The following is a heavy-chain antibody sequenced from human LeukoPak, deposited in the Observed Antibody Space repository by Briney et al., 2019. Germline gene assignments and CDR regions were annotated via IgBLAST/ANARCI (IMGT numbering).Heavy chain of an antibody. CDR2: ISGSGGST. V-gene: IGHV3-23*01. CDR3: AKSPGDFWSGPDY. CDR1: GFTFSNAW. Sequence: GGSLRLSCAASGFTFSNAWMSWVRQAPGKGLEWVSAISGSGGSTYYADSVKGRFTISRDNSKNTLYLQMNSLRAEDTAVYYCAKSPGDFWSGPDYWGQGTLVTVSS. J-gene: IGHJ4*02. D-gene: IGHD3-3*01.